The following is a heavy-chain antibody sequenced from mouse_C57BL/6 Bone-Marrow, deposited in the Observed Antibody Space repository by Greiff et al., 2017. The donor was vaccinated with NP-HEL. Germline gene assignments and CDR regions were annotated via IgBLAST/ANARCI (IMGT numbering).Heavy chain of an antibody. Sequence: DVKLVESGGGLVQPGGSMKLSCVASGFTFSNYWMNWVRQSPEKGLEWVAQIRLKSDNYATHYAESVKGRFTISRDDSKSSVYLQMNNLRAEDTGIYYCTGRSTMITTYAMDYWGQGTSVTVSS. V-gene: IGHV6-3*01. D-gene: IGHD2-4*01. CDR1: GFTFSNYW. CDR2: IRLKSDNYAT. CDR3: TGRSTMITTYAMDY. J-gene: IGHJ4*01.